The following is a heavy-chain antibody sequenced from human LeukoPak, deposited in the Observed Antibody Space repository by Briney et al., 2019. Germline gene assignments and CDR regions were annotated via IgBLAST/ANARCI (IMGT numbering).Heavy chain of an antibody. V-gene: IGHV3-20*04. CDR3: ARDSDFDSSGYYPYYYYYYKMDV. J-gene: IGHJ6*02. CDR2: INWNGGSI. Sequence: PGGSLRLSCAASGFTFSTYARSWVRQAPGKGLEWVSGINWNGGSIGYADSVKGRFTISRDNAKNSLFLQMNSLRAEDTAVYYCARDSDFDSSGYYPYYYYYYKMDVWGRGTTVSVSS. D-gene: IGHD3-22*01. CDR1: GFTFSTYA.